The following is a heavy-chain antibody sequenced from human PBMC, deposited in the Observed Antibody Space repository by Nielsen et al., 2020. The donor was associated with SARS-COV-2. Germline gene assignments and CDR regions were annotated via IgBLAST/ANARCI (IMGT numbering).Heavy chain of an antibody. CDR1: GFTFSNAW. CDR3: TTSGDFWSGYIIDY. Sequence: GESLKISCAASGFTFSNAWMSWVRQAPGKGLEWVGRIKSKTDGGTTDYAAPVKGRFTISRDDSKNTLYLQTNSLKTEDTAVYYCTTSGDFWSGYIIDYWGQGTLVTVSS. J-gene: IGHJ4*02. CDR2: IKSKTDGGTT. V-gene: IGHV3-15*01. D-gene: IGHD3-3*01.